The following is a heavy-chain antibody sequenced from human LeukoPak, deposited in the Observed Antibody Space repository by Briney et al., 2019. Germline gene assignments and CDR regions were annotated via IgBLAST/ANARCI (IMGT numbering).Heavy chain of an antibody. CDR2: ISYDGKNK. CDR3: WRVVGLDTPSNWFDP. J-gene: IGHJ5*02. D-gene: IGHD1-26*01. Sequence: GGSLRLSCAASGFTFSTYGLHGVRQAPGRGLEGVAIISYDGKNKYYADSVKGRFTISRDNSKNTLYLQMNSLRAEDTSVYYCWRVVGLDTPSNWFDPWGQGTLVIVSS. V-gene: IGHV3-30*04. CDR1: GFTFSTYG.